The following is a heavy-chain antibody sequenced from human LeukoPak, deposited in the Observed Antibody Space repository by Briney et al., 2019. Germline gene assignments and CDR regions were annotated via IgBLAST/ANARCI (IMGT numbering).Heavy chain of an antibody. CDR3: AKDHYWSIDY. Sequence: GGSLRLSCAASGFDFSSNWMHWVRHAPGQGLVWVSRIKGDGISTNYADSVKGRFTISRDIAKNTLYLQMNGLRAEDTGVYYCAKDHYWSIDYWGRGTLVTVSS. V-gene: IGHV3-74*01. CDR1: GFDFSSNW. J-gene: IGHJ4*02. D-gene: IGHD3-3*01. CDR2: IKGDGIST.